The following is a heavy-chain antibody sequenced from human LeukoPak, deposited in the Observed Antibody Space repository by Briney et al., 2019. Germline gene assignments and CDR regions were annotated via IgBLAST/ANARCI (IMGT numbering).Heavy chain of an antibody. CDR3: TRAGVKDIVATRYYYYYYYMDV. D-gene: IGHD5-12*01. CDR2: IRSKAYGGTT. J-gene: IGHJ6*03. V-gene: IGHV3-49*04. CDR1: GFTFGDYA. Sequence: PGRSLRLSCTASGFTFGDYAMSWVRQAPGKGLEWGGFIRSKAYGGTTEYAASVKGRFTISRDDSKSIAYLQMNSLKTEDTAVYYCTRAGVKDIVATRYYYYYYYMDVWGKGTTVTVSS.